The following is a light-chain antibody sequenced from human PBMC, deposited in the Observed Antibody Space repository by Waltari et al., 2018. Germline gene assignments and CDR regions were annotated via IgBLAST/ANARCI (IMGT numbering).Light chain of an antibody. Sequence: SFALTQPPSVSVSPGQTASITCSAEELSTHYAYWYQPKPGQAPVLVIYKDTERPSGIPERLSGSSSGTTVTLTISGVQAEDEADYFCQSADGTTNSVVFGGGTKLTVL. CDR2: KDT. J-gene: IGLJ2*01. V-gene: IGLV3-25*03. CDR3: QSADGTTNSVV. CDR1: ELSTHY.